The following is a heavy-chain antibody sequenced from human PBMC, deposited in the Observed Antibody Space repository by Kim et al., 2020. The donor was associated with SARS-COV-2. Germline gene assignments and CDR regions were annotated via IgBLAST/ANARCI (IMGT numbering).Heavy chain of an antibody. CDR2: TYFRSKWYN. D-gene: IGHD3-3*01. V-gene: IGHV6-1*01. CDR1: GDSVSNKSGA. Sequence: SQTLSLTCAISGDSVSNKSGAWNWIRQSPSRGLEWLGRTYFRSKWYNDYAVSVKSRITINPDTSKNQFSLQLNSMTPEDTAVYYCARDLGYHDFWSGYQGGAFDIWGQGTTVTVSS. J-gene: IGHJ3*02. CDR3: ARDLGYHDFWSGYQGGAFDI.